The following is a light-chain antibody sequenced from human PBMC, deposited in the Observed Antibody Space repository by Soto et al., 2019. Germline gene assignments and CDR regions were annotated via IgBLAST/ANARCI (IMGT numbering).Light chain of an antibody. CDR2: AAS. CDR1: QSIRRY. J-gene: IGKJ3*01. CDR3: QQSYSAPQTFGTPQT. V-gene: IGKV1-39*01. Sequence: DIQMTQSPSSLSAFVGDRVTITCRASQSIRRYLNWYQQKPGKAPKLLIYAASSLQSGVPSRFSGSGSGTDFTLTISSLQPEDFATYYCQQSYSAPQTFGTPQTFGPGTKVHIK.